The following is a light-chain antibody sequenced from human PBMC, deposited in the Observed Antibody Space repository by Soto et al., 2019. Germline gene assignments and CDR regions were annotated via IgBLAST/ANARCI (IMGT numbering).Light chain of an antibody. CDR1: QSISSSY. CDR2: HAS. CDR3: QQYGDSLLT. V-gene: IGKV3-20*01. Sequence: ENVLTQSPGTLSLSPGERATLSCRASQSISSSYLAWYQQKPGQTPRLLIYHASNSATGIPDRFSGSGSGTDFTLTISRLEPEDFAVYYWQQYGDSLLTFGGGTKVEIK. J-gene: IGKJ4*01.